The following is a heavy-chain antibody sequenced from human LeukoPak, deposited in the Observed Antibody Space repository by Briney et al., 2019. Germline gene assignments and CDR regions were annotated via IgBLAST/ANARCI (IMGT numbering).Heavy chain of an antibody. CDR3: ARDQSQAGPTTVDY. Sequence: GGSLRLSCVASGFSFSTSWMDWVRHAPGKGLLWLSRISSDGTNTKYADSVKGRFTISRDNAKNTLYLQMNSLRAEDTAVYYCARDQSQAGPTTVDYWGQGTLVTVSS. CDR1: GFSFSTSW. CDR2: ISSDGTNT. D-gene: IGHD1-14*01. J-gene: IGHJ4*02. V-gene: IGHV3-74*03.